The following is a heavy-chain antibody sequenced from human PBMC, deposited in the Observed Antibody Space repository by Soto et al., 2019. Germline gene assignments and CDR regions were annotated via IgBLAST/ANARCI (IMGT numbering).Heavy chain of an antibody. V-gene: IGHV1-2*04. D-gene: IGHD6-19*01. Sequence: GASVKVSCKASGYTFTGYYMHWVRQAPGQGLEWMGWINPNSGGTNYAQKFQGWVTMTRDTSISTAYMELSRLRSDDTAVYYCARTDSSRGWYYFDYWGQGTLVTVSS. CDR1: GYTFTGYY. CDR3: ARTDSSRGWYYFDY. J-gene: IGHJ4*02. CDR2: INPNSGGT.